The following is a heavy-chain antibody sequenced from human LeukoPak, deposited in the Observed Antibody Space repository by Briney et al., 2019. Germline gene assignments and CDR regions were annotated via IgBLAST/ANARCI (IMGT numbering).Heavy chain of an antibody. CDR2: IHPSGGRS. Sequence: GGSLRLSCAVSGFTFSNYAITWLRQARGKGLEWVSSIHPSGGRSFYAVSVKGHFTISRDNSKNTLLLQMNSLRGEDTAIYYCVKDWSDESRCGGDCLDSSGQGTQVFVSS. V-gene: IGHV3-23*01. CDR3: VKDWSDESRCGGDCLDS. D-gene: IGHD2-21*02. CDR1: GFTFSNYA. J-gene: IGHJ4*02.